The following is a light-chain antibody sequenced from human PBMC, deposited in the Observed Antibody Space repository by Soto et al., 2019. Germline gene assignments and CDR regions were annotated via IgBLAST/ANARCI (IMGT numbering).Light chain of an antibody. CDR2: SNN. CDR1: SSNIGSNT. V-gene: IGLV1-44*01. Sequence: QSVLTQPPSASGTPGQRVTISCSGSSSNIGSNTVYWYQQLPGTAPKVLIYSNNQRPSGVPDRFSGSKSGTSASLAISGLQSEDEADYYCAAWDDSLNGCVFGGGTKLTVL. CDR3: AAWDDSLNGCV. J-gene: IGLJ3*02.